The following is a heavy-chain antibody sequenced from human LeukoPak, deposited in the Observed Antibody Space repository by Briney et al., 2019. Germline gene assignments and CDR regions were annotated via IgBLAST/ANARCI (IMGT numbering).Heavy chain of an antibody. CDR2: VNLQGST. V-gene: IGHV4-39*07. CDR1: GDSISSSSYC. J-gene: IGHJ4*02. Sequence: PSEILSLTCTVSGDSISSSSYCWDWIRQPPGKGLEWIGEVNLQGSTNYNTSLMGRVAIAVDTSENHISLQLTSVTAADTAVYYCAREGGPYRPLDYSGQGTLVTVSS. CDR3: AREGGPYRPLDY.